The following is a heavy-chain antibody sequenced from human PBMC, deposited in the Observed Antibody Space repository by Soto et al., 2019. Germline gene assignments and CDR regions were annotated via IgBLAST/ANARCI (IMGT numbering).Heavy chain of an antibody. D-gene: IGHD3-22*01. J-gene: IGHJ4*02. Sequence: TLSLTCTVSGGSISSGDYYWSWIRQPPGKGLEWIGYIYYSGSTYYNPSLKSRVTISVDTSKNQFSLKLSSVTAADTAVYYCARVSNYYDRSGFFDYWGQGTLVTVSS. CDR1: GGSISSGDYY. CDR2: IYYSGST. V-gene: IGHV4-30-4*01. CDR3: ARVSNYYDRSGFFDY.